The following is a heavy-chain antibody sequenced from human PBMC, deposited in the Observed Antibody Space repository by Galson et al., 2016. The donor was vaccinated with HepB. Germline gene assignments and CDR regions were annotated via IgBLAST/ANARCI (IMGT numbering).Heavy chain of an antibody. Sequence: TLSLTCSVSGDSISSGNYYWSWIRQPAGKGLEWIGRVYTNGRTSYNPPLKSRVTISIDTSKNQFSLKLTSLTAADTAVYYGARGWGGVVIGWFDPWGQGILVTVSS. D-gene: IGHD3-3*01. V-gene: IGHV4-61*02. CDR2: VYTNGRT. CDR1: GDSISSGNYY. J-gene: IGHJ5*02. CDR3: ARGWGGVVIGWFDP.